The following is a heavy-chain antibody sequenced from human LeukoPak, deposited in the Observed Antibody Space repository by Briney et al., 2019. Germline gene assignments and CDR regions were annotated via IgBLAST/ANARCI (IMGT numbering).Heavy chain of an antibody. CDR2: IYSGGST. Sequence: GGSLRLSCAASGFTVSSNYMSWVRQAPGKGLEWVSVIYSGGSTYYADSVKGGFTISRDNSKNTLYLQMNSLRAEDTAVYYCAREASRVGMDVWGQGTTVTVSS. CDR3: AREASRVGMDV. CDR1: GFTVSSNY. V-gene: IGHV3-66*01. J-gene: IGHJ6*02.